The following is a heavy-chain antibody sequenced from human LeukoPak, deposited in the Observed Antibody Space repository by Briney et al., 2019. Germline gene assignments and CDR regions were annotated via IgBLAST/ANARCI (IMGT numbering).Heavy chain of an antibody. CDR2: ISASGGTT. J-gene: IGHJ5*01. CDR1: GFAFGRHA. CDR3: AKEPREYCSSTSCPNWFDS. D-gene: IGHD2-2*01. Sequence: GGSLRLSCVASGFAFGRHAMSWVRQAPGKGLEWVSAISASGGTTYYADSVKGRFTISRDNSENTLFLQMNSLRAEDTAVYYCAKEPREYCSSTSCPNWFDSWGQGTLVTVSS. V-gene: IGHV3-23*01.